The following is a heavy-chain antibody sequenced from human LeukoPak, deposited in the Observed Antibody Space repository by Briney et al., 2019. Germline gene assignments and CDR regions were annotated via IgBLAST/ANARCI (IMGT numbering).Heavy chain of an antibody. J-gene: IGHJ4*02. Sequence: SETLSLTCTDSGYSISSGYYWGWIRQPPGKGLEWIGSIYHSGSTYYNPSLKSRVTISVDTSKNQFSLKLSSVTAADTAVYYCARERSPKWELPLPFDYWGQGTLVTVSS. CDR1: GYSISSGYY. CDR2: IYHSGST. D-gene: IGHD1-26*01. V-gene: IGHV4-38-2*02. CDR3: ARERSPKWELPLPFDY.